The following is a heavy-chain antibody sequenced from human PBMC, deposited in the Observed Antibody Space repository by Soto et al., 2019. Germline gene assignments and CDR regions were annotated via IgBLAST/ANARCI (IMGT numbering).Heavy chain of an antibody. D-gene: IGHD4-17*01. Sequence: QVQLVQSGAEVKKPGSSVKVSCKASGGTFSSYAISWVRQAPGQGLEWMGGIIPIFGTANYAQKFQGRVTITADESTSTAYMELSSLRSEDTAVYYCARDQTPAYGDYVPFVYWGQGTLVTVSS. J-gene: IGHJ4*02. CDR2: IIPIFGTA. V-gene: IGHV1-69*01. CDR1: GGTFSSYA. CDR3: ARDQTPAYGDYVPFVY.